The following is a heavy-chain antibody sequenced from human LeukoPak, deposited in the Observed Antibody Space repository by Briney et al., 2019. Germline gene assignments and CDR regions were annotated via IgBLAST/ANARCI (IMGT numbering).Heavy chain of an antibody. V-gene: IGHV3-23*01. CDR1: GFTFSSYA. CDR2: ISGSGGST. J-gene: IGHJ4*02. D-gene: IGHD5-12*01. CDR3: AKDSERWLRPRPADFDY. Sequence: GGSPRLSCAASGFTFSSYAMSWVRQAPGKGLEWVSAISGSGGSTYYADSVKGRFTISRDNSKNPLYLQMNSLRAVDTAVYYCAKDSERWLRPRPADFDYWGQGTLVTVSS.